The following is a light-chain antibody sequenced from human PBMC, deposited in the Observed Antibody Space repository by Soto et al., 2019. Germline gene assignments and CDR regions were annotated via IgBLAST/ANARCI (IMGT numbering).Light chain of an antibody. V-gene: IGKV3-20*01. CDR2: GAS. Sequence: EVVLTHSPGTLFLSPGERATLSCRAIRSVSNTYVAWYQHIPGQTPRLLIYGASNRATGIPDRFSGSGSGTDFTLTISRMEPEDFAVYYCQQHDSSPWMFGQGTKVDIK. CDR3: QQHDSSPWM. J-gene: IGKJ1*01. CDR1: RSVSNTY.